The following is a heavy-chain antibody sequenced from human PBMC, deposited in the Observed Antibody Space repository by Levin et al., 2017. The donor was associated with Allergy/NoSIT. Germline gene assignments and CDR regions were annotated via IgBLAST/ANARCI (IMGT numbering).Heavy chain of an antibody. CDR3: TTALGYSGSYPHALDI. D-gene: IGHD1-26*01. Sequence: GESLKISCTASGFTFGDYAMSWFRQAPGKGLEWVGLIRSKAYGGTTEYAASVKGRFTISRDDSKSIAYLQMNSLKTEDTAVYYCTTALGYSGSYPHALDIWGQGTMVTVSS. CDR2: IRSKAYGGTT. CDR1: GFTFGDYA. V-gene: IGHV3-49*03. J-gene: IGHJ3*02.